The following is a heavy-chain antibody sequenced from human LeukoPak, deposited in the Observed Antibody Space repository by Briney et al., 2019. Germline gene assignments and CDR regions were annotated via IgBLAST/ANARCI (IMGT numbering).Heavy chain of an antibody. D-gene: IGHD3-10*01. V-gene: IGHV4-34*01. CDR1: GGSFSGYY. CDR3: ARALWFGGWFDAFDI. J-gene: IGHJ3*02. CDR2: INHSGST. Sequence: SETLSLTWAVYGGSFSGYYWSWIRQPPGKGLEWIGEINHSGSTNYNPSLKSRVTISVDTSKNQFSLKLSSVTAADTAVYYCARALWFGGWFDAFDIWGQGTMVTVSS.